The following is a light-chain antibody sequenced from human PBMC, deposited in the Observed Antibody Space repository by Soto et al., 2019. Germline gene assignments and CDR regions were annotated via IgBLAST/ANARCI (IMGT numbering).Light chain of an antibody. J-gene: IGKJ2*01. Sequence: DIQMTQSPSSLSASVGDRVTITCRASQSISSYLNWYQQKPGKAPKLLIYAASSLQSGVPSRSSGSGSGTDFTLTISSLQPEDFATYYCQQSYSTPLDTFGQGTKLEIK. CDR1: QSISSY. CDR3: QQSYSTPLDT. CDR2: AAS. V-gene: IGKV1-39*01.